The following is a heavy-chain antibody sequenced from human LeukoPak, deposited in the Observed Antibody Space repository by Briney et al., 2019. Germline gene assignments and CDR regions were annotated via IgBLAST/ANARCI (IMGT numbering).Heavy chain of an antibody. J-gene: IGHJ4*02. CDR3: ASRSPALDY. D-gene: IGHD2-2*01. V-gene: IGHV3-33*01. Sequence: GGSLRLPCAASGFTFSSYGMHWVRQAPGKGLEWVAVIWYDGSNKYYADSVKGRFTISRDNSKNTLYLQMNSLRADDTAVYHCASRSPALDYWGQGTLVTVSS. CDR2: IWYDGSNK. CDR1: GFTFSSYG.